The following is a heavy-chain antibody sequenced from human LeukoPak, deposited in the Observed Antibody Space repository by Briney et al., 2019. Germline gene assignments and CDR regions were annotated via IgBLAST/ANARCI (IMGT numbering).Heavy chain of an antibody. CDR1: GFTVNTFY. Sequence: GGSLRLSCAASGFTVNTFYMSWVRQAPGKGLEWVSVLYTAGVTYYAASVQGRFTISRDTSKNTLFLQMDDLRADDAATYYCARSGPTVLWSKYFDYWGQGALVTVSS. J-gene: IGHJ4*02. V-gene: IGHV3-66*01. CDR2: LYTAGVT. CDR3: ARSGPTVLWSKYFDY. D-gene: IGHD3-10*01.